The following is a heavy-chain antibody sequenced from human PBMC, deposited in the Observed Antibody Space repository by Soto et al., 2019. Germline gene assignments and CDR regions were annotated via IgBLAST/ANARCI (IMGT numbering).Heavy chain of an antibody. CDR2: IIPIFGTA. Sequence: WAAVKVSCKACGGTFGRYAISWVRQAPGQGLEWMGGIIPIFGTASYAQKFQGRVTITADKSTSTAYMELSSLRSEDTAVYYCARELRSSHQPFDYWGQGTLVTVSS. CDR3: ARELRSSHQPFDY. J-gene: IGHJ4*02. CDR1: GGTFGRYA. D-gene: IGHD4-17*01. V-gene: IGHV1-69*06.